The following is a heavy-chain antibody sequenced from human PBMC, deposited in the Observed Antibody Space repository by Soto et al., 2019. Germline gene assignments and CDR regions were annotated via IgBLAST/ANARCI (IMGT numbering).Heavy chain of an antibody. CDR1: GFTVSSNY. V-gene: IGHV3-53*04. CDR2: IYSGGST. D-gene: IGHD2-2*01. J-gene: IGHJ6*02. CDR3: ARDMRVRSRYYYYGMDV. Sequence: GGSLRLSCAASGFTVSSNYMSWVRQAPGKGLEWVSVIYSGGSTYYSDSVKGRFTISRHNSKNTLYFQMNSLRAEDTAVFYCARDMRVRSRYYYYGMDVWGQGTTVTVSS.